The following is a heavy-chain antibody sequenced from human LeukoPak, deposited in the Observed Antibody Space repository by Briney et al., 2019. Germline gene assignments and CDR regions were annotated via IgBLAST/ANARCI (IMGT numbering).Heavy chain of an antibody. Sequence: GGSLRLSCAASGFTFSSYWMHWVRQAPGKGLAWVSTISPDGTTTGYADSVKGRFTISRDNAKNTMYLQMDSLRVEDTAVYHCANPWFNRGQGTLVTVSS. V-gene: IGHV3-74*01. D-gene: IGHD3-10*01. CDR2: ISPDGTTT. J-gene: IGHJ4*02. CDR3: ANPWFN. CDR1: GFTFSSYW.